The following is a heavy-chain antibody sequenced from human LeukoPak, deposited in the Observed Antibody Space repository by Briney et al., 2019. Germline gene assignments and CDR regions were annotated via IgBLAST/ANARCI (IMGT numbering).Heavy chain of an antibody. D-gene: IGHD6-19*01. Sequence: GASVKVSCKASAYNFTGYYMHWVRQAPGQGLEWMGWMNPNSGATNYAAKFRGRVTMTRDTSVTTAYMELSLRPDDTAVYYCATSSGYRSGWGPFDIWGQGTMVTVSS. CDR1: AYNFTGYY. CDR2: MNPNSGAT. CDR3: ATSSGYRSGWGPFDI. V-gene: IGHV1-2*02. J-gene: IGHJ3*02.